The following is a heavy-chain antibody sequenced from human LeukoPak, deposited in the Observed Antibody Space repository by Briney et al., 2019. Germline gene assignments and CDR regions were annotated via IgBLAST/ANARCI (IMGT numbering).Heavy chain of an antibody. CDR3: ARDLSFDWFPYYFDY. CDR1: SGSVSNSHYY. V-gene: IGHV4-39*07. CDR2: IFYSGNT. J-gene: IGHJ4*02. Sequence: PSETLSLTCTVSSGSVSNSHYYWAWVRQPPGKGLEWLGSIFYSGNTHYNPSLKSPVTISIDTSKDQFSLKVSSVTAADTAIYYCARDLSFDWFPYYFDYWGQGILVTVSS. D-gene: IGHD3-9*01.